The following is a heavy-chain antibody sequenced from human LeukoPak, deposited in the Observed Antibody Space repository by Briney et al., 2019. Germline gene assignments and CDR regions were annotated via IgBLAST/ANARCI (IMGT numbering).Heavy chain of an antibody. V-gene: IGHV1-46*01. CDR2: INPSGGST. D-gene: IGHD3-3*01. Sequence: ASVKVSCKASGYTFTSYYMHWVRQAPGQGLEWMGIINPSGGSTSYAQKFQGRVTMTRDTSTSTVYMELSSLRSEDTAVYYCARASTAHYDFWTTLKPPDAFDIRGQGTMVTVSS. CDR1: GYTFTSYY. CDR3: ARASTAHYDFWTTLKPPDAFDI. J-gene: IGHJ3*02.